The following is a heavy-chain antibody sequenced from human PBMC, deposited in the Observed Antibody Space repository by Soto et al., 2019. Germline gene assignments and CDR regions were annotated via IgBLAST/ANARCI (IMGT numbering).Heavy chain of an antibody. CDR2: INHSGST. V-gene: IGHV4-34*01. Sequence: SETLSLTCAVYGGSFSGYYWSWIRQPPGKGLEWIGEINHSGSTNYNPSLKSRVTISVDTSKNQFSLKLSSVTAADTAVYYCARRPQRWLQLAAFDIWGQGTMVTVSS. CDR3: ARRPQRWLQLAAFDI. D-gene: IGHD5-12*01. CDR1: GGSFSGYY. J-gene: IGHJ3*02.